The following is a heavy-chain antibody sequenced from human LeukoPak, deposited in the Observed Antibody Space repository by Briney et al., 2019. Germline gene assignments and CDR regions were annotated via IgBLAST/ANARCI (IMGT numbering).Heavy chain of an antibody. CDR1: GYTFTDYY. V-gene: IGHV1-2*02. Sequence: GASVKVSCKASGYTFTDYYIHWVRQAPGQGLEWMGWINPSSGGTAYAQKFQGRVTMTRDTSISTAYMELSRLRSDDTAVYYCARGPMTTVNFYYYYYYMDVWGKGTTVTVSS. CDR2: INPSSGGT. CDR3: ARGPMTTVNFYYYYYYMDV. J-gene: IGHJ6*03. D-gene: IGHD4-11*01.